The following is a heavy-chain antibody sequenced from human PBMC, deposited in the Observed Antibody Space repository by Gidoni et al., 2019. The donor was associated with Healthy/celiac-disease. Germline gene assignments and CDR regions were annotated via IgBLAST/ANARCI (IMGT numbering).Heavy chain of an antibody. V-gene: IGHV3-21*01. CDR2: ISSSSSYI. Sequence: EVQLVESGGGLVKPGGSLRLSCAASGFTFSSYSMNWVRQAPGKGLEWVSSISSSSSYIYYADSVKGRFTISRDNAKNSLYLQMNSLRAEDTAVYYCAREAAAAPGWFDPWGQGTLVTVSS. J-gene: IGHJ5*02. CDR3: AREAAAAPGWFDP. CDR1: GFTFSSYS. D-gene: IGHD6-13*01.